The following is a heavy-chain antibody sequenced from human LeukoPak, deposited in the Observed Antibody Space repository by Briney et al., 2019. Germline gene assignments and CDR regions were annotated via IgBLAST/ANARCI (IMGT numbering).Heavy chain of an antibody. V-gene: IGHV3-7*05. CDR1: GLTFRNYY. CDR3: ASQWECGYRFYSCDP. D-gene: IGHD1-26*01. Sequence: GGSLRPSCAASGLTFRNYYMSWVRQAPGKGLEWVANIKPDGSETGYVDSVKGRFTISRDNAENSLHLQLNSLRAEDTGVYYYASQWECGYRFYSCDPWGGGPVDSVPS. J-gene: IGHJ5*02. CDR2: IKPDGSET.